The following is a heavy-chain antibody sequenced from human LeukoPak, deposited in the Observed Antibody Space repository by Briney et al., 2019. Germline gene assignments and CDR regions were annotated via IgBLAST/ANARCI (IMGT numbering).Heavy chain of an antibody. V-gene: IGHV1-24*01. CDR2: FDPEDGET. CDR3: ATGDRRLQFYYYYMDV. J-gene: IGHJ6*03. D-gene: IGHD5-24*01. Sequence: GASVKVSCKVSGYTLTEFSMHWVRQAPGKGLEWMGSFDPEDGETIYAQQFQGRVTMTEDTSTNTAYMELSSLRSEDTAVYYCATGDRRLQFYYYYMDVWGKGPTVTVSS. CDR1: GYTLTEFS.